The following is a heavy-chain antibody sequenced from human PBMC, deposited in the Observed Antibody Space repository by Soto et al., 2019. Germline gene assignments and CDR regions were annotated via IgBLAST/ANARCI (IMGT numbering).Heavy chain of an antibody. CDR1: GFTFSNAW. CDR3: TTVILSGYVYLHHYGMDV. Sequence: PGGSLRLSCAASGFTFSNAWMSWVRQAPGKGLEWVGRIKSKTDGGTTDYAAPVKGRFTISRDDSKNTLYLQMNSLKTEDTAVYYRTTVILSGYVYLHHYGMDVWGQGTTVTVSS. V-gene: IGHV3-15*01. J-gene: IGHJ6*02. D-gene: IGHD5-12*01. CDR2: IKSKTDGGTT.